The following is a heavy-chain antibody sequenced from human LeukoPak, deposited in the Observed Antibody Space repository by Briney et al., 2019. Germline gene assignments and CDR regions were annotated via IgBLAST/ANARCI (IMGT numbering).Heavy chain of an antibody. CDR1: GGSISSSSYY. V-gene: IGHV4-39*07. J-gene: IGHJ3*02. CDR2: IYYSGST. CDR3: ARGIPYCSSTSCYPRVNAFDI. D-gene: IGHD2-2*01. Sequence: SETLSLTCTVSGGSISSSSYYWGWIRQPPGKGLEWIGSIYYSGSTYYNPSLKSRVTISVDTSKNQFSLKLSSVTAADTAVYYCARGIPYCSSTSCYPRVNAFDIWGQGTMVTVSS.